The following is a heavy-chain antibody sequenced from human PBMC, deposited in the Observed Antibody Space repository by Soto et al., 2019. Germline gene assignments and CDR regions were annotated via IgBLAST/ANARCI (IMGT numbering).Heavy chain of an antibody. CDR2: IYPGDSDT. CDR3: ATPGFGDSSGWSKYYGMDV. J-gene: IGHJ6*02. V-gene: IGHV5-51*01. CDR1: GYSFTSYW. D-gene: IGHD6-19*01. Sequence: PGESLKISCKGSGYSFTSYWIGWVRQMPGKGLEWMGIIYPGDSDTRYSPSFQGQVTISADKSISTAYLQWSSLKASDTAMYYCATPGFGDSSGWSKYYGMDVWGQGTTVTVSS.